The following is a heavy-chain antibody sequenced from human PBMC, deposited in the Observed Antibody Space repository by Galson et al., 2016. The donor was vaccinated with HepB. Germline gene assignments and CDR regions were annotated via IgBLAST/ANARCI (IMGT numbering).Heavy chain of an antibody. D-gene: IGHD5-18*01. CDR2: FSYDFSNI. CDR3: ARGGDTTMAYFDY. Sequence: SLRLSCAASGFTFRDYAMHWVRQAPGKGLEWVAVFSYDFSNIYYADSVKGRFTVSRGNSKNTLYLHMSSLRVEDTAVYYCARGGDTTMAYFDYWGQGTLVTVSS. J-gene: IGHJ4*02. CDR1: GFTFRDYA. V-gene: IGHV3-30*04.